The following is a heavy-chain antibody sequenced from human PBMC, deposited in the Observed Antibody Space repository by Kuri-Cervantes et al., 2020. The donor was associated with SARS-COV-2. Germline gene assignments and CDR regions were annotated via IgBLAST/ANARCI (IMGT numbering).Heavy chain of an antibody. CDR3: AHRAGYYGSGVPGGAFDI. J-gene: IGHJ3*02. V-gene: IGHV2-5*02. CDR2: IYWDDDK. Sequence: SGPTLVKPTQTLTLTCTFSGFSLSTSGVGVGWIRQPPGKALEWLALIYWDDDKRYSPSLKSRLTITKDTSKNQVVLTMTNMDPVDIATYYCAHRAGYYGSGVPGGAFDIWGQGTMVTVSS. D-gene: IGHD3-10*01. CDR1: GFSLSTSGVG.